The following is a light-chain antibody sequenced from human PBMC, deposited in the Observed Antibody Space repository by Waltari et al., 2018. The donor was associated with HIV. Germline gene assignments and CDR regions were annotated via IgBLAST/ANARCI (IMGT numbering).Light chain of an antibody. CDR1: NIGSKS. J-gene: IGLJ2*01. V-gene: IGLV3-9*01. Sequence: SYELAQPLSVSVALGQTARITCGGNNIGSKSVHWYQQRPGQAPVLVIYRDNNRPSGIPERFSGSSSGNTATLTISRAQAGDESDYYCQIWDSSTVVFGGGTKLTVL. CDR3: QIWDSSTVV. CDR2: RDN.